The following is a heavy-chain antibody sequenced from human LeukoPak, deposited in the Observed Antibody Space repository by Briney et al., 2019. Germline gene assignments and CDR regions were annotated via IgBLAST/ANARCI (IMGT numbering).Heavy chain of an antibody. D-gene: IGHD3-3*01. CDR3: AKGVVRFLEWLFSDAFDI. Sequence: GGSLRLSCAASGFTFSSYAMSWVRQAPGKGLEWVSAISGSGGSTYYADSVKGRFTISRDNSKNTLYLQMNSLRAEGTAVYYCAKGVVRFLEWLFSDAFDIWGQGTMVTVSS. J-gene: IGHJ3*02. CDR1: GFTFSSYA. CDR2: ISGSGGST. V-gene: IGHV3-23*01.